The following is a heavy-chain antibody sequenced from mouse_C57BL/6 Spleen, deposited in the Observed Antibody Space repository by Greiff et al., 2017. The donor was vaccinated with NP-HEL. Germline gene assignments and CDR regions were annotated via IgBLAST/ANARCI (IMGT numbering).Heavy chain of an antibody. CDR3: ARPITTVNMDYAMDY. Sequence: EVQLQQSGPELVKPGASVKMSCKASGYTFTDYNMHWVKQSHGKSLEWIGYINPNNGGTSYNQKFKGKATLTVNKSSSTAYMELRSLTSEDSAVYYCARPITTVNMDYAMDYWGHRTSVTVSS. D-gene: IGHD1-1*01. CDR1: GYTFTDYN. V-gene: IGHV1-22*01. CDR2: INPNNGGT. J-gene: IGHJ4*01.